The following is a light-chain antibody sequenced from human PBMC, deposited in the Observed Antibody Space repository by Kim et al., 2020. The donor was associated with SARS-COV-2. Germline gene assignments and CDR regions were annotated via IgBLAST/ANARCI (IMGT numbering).Light chain of an antibody. CDR1: QSVLYSSNNKNY. CDR3: QQFYSTPPT. J-gene: IGKJ1*01. CDR2: WAS. V-gene: IGKV4-1*01. Sequence: DIVTTQSPDSLAVSLGERATINCKSSQSVLYSSNNKNYLTWYQQKPGQPPRLLIHWASTRESGVPDRFSGSGSGTDFALTISSLQAEDVAVYYCQQFYSTPPTFGQGTKVDIK.